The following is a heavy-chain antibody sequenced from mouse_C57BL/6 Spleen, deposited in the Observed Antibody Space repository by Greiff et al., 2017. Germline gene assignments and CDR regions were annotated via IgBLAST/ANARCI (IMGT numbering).Heavy chain of an antibody. J-gene: IGHJ1*03. D-gene: IGHD4-1*01. CDR1: GYTFTSYW. CDR2: IHPNSGST. V-gene: IGHV1-64*01. CDR3: ARDWDGWYFDV. Sequence: QVQLQQPGAELVKPGASVKLSCKASGYTFTSYWMHWVKQRPGQGLEWIGMIHPNSGSTNYNEKFKSKATLTVDKSSSTAYMQLSSLTSEDSAVYYCARDWDGWYFDVWGTGTTVTVSS.